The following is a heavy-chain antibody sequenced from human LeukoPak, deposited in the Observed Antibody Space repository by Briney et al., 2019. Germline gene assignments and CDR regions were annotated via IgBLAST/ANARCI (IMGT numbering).Heavy chain of an antibody. V-gene: IGHV3-23*01. CDR1: GFTFRHYA. Sequence: PGGSLRLSCAASGFTFRHYAVSWVRQAPGKGLEWVSAISGSGGDTYYADSVKGRFTISRDNSKNTLYLQMNSLRAEDTAVYYCAKGAIAGAGVLVWGQGTLVTVSS. J-gene: IGHJ4*02. D-gene: IGHD6-19*01. CDR2: ISGSGGDT. CDR3: AKGAIAGAGVLV.